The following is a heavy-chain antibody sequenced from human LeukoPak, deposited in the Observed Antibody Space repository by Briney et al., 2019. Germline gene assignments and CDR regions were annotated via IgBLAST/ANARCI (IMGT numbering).Heavy chain of an antibody. CDR2: IYYSGST. J-gene: IGHJ4*02. Sequence: SETLSLTCTVSNYSISSGSYWGWIRQPPGKGLEWIGSIYYSGSTYYNPSLKSRVTISVDTSKNQFSLKLSSVTAADTAVYYCAAGDPQIVGATHYWGQGTLVTVSS. CDR1: NYSISSGSY. D-gene: IGHD1-26*01. V-gene: IGHV4-38-2*02. CDR3: AAGDPQIVGATHY.